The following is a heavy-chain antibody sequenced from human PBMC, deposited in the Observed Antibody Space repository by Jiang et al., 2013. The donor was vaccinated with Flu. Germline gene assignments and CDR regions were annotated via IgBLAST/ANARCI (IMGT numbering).Heavy chain of an antibody. V-gene: IGHV4-39*01. CDR2: IYYSGST. J-gene: IGHJ4*02. CDR3: AVPMVRGVPIDY. Sequence: KPSETLSLTCTVSGGSISSSSYYWGWIRQPPGKGLEWIGSIYYSGSTYYNPSLKSRVTISVDTSKNQFSLKLSSVTAADTAVYYCAVPMVRGVPIDYWGQGTLVTVSS. D-gene: IGHD3-10*01. CDR1: GGSISSSSYY.